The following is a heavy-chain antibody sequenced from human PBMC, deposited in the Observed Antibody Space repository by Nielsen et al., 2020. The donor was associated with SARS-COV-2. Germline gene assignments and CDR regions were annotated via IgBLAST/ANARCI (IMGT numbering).Heavy chain of an antibody. Sequence: LTCAASGFTFSSYDMHWVRQATGKGLEWVSAIGTAGDTYYPGSVKGRFTISRENAKNSLYLQMNSLRAGDTAVYYCARARWTTVNDYGMDVWGQGTTVTVSS. J-gene: IGHJ6*02. V-gene: IGHV3-13*04. CDR3: ARARWTTVNDYGMDV. CDR2: IGTAGDT. CDR1: GFTFSSYD. D-gene: IGHD4-17*01.